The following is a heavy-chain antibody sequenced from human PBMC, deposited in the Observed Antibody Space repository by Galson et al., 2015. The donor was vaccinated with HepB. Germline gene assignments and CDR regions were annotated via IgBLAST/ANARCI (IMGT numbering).Heavy chain of an antibody. CDR1: GYTFNNYY. CDR2: INPDIGDT. D-gene: IGHD1-26*01. Sequence: SVKVSCKASGYTFNNYYLHWVRQAPGQGLEWMGWINPDIGDTIYAQKSQGWVTMTRDTSISTVYMELSRLKSDDTAVYYCARSPGGSYFFPDFWGQGTLVTVSS. CDR3: ARSPGGSYFFPDF. V-gene: IGHV1-2*04. J-gene: IGHJ4*02.